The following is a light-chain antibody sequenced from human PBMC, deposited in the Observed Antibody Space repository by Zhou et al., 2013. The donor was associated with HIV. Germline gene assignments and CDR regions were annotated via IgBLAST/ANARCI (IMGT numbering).Light chain of an antibody. CDR2: GAS. J-gene: IGKJ4*01. CDR1: QTLRSNY. CDR3: QQYAASPST. Sequence: EIVLTQSPGTLSLSPGERATLSCRASQTLRSNYLAWYQQKSGQPPSLLIFGASSRAAGVPDRFSGSGSGTDFALTISRLESEDFAVYYCQQYAASPSTFGGGTKVEIK. V-gene: IGKV3-20*01.